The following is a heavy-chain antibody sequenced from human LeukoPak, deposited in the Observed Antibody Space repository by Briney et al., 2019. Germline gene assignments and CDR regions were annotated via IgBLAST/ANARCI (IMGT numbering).Heavy chain of an antibody. D-gene: IGHD6-6*01. CDR3: ARHRAYSSSSPFDY. Sequence: SETLSLTCTVSGVSISSGGYYWSWIRQHPGKGLEWIGYIYYTGSTNYNPSLKSRVTMFVDMSKSQFSLRLSSVTAADTAVYYCARHRAYSSSSPFDYWGQGTLVTVSS. CDR2: IYYTGST. J-gene: IGHJ4*02. CDR1: GVSISSGGYY. V-gene: IGHV4-61*08.